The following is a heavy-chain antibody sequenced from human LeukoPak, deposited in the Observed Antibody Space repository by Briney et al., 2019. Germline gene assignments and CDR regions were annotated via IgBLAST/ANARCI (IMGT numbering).Heavy chain of an antibody. Sequence: PSETLSLTCAVYGGSFSGYYWSWIRQPPGKGLEWIGEINHSGSTNYNPSLKSRVTIPVDTSKNQFSLKLSSVTAADTAVYYCARGRYCSSTSCYFRFDPWGQGTLVTVSS. D-gene: IGHD2-2*01. CDR2: INHSGST. CDR1: GGSFSGYY. CDR3: ARGRYCSSTSCYFRFDP. V-gene: IGHV4-34*01. J-gene: IGHJ5*02.